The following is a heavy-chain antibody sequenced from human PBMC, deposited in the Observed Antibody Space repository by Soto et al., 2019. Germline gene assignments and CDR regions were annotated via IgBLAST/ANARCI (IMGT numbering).Heavy chain of an antibody. V-gene: IGHV4-31*03. J-gene: IGHJ5*02. Sequence: SETLSLTCTVSGGSISSCGYYWSWIRQHPGKGLEWIGYIYYSGSTYYNPSLKSRVTISVDTSKNQFSLKLSSVTAADTAVYHCARVAYDILTGYYRKNWFDPWGQGTLVTVSS. CDR3: ARVAYDILTGYYRKNWFDP. CDR1: GGSISSCGYY. CDR2: IYYSGST. D-gene: IGHD3-9*01.